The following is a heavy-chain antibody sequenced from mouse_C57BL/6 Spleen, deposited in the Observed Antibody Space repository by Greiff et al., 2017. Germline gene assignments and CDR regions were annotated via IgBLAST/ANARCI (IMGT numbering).Heavy chain of an antibody. V-gene: IGHV5-6*01. CDR2: ISSGGSYT. CDR1: GFTFSSYG. J-gene: IGHJ2*01. CDR3: ERHEYFDY. Sequence: EVQLVESGGDLVKPGGSLKLSCAASGFTFSSYGMSWVRQTPDKRLEWVATISSGGSYTYYPDSVKGRFTISRDNAKNTLYLQMSSLKSEDTAMYYCERHEYFDYWGQGTTLTVSS.